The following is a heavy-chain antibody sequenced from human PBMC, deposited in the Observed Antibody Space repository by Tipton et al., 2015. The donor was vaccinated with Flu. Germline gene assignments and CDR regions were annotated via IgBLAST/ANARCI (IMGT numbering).Heavy chain of an antibody. D-gene: IGHD5-24*01. Sequence: SLRLSCAASGFTFSNAWMSWVRQAPGKGLEWVGRIKSKTDGGTTDYAAPVKGRFTISRDDSKNTLYLQMNSLKTEDTAVYYCTTRGWLQQFLLDYWGQGTLVTVSS. CDR2: IKSKTDGGTT. CDR3: TTRGWLQQFLLDY. J-gene: IGHJ4*02. CDR1: GFTFSNAW. V-gene: IGHV3-15*01.